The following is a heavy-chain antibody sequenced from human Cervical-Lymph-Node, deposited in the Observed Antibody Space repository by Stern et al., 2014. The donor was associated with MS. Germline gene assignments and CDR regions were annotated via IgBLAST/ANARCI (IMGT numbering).Heavy chain of an antibody. CDR2: ILTYNGNT. D-gene: IGHD2-15*01. CDR3: ARGLLGSENAFDI. CDR1: GYTFTSYG. Sequence: QVQLVQSGAEVKKPGASVKVSCKASGYTFTSYGISWVRQAPGQGLEWMGGILTYNGNTNEAKNLQGRVTMTTDTSPSTAYMELRSLRSDDTAVYYCARGLLGSENAFDIWGQGTMVTVSS. V-gene: IGHV1-18*01. J-gene: IGHJ3*02.